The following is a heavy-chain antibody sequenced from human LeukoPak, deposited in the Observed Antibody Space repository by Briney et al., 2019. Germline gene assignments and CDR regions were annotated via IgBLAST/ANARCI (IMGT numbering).Heavy chain of an antibody. V-gene: IGHV4-59*01. J-gene: IGHJ4*02. CDR2: LSYSGNT. Sequence: SETLSLTCTVSGGSISSDYWCWIRQPPGKGLEWIGYLSYSGNTGYNPSLKSRATISGDTSKNQFSLKLSSVTAADTAMYYCAGVTEITDIDYWGQGTLVTV. CDR3: AGVTEITDIDY. D-gene: IGHD4-11*01. CDR1: GGSISSDY.